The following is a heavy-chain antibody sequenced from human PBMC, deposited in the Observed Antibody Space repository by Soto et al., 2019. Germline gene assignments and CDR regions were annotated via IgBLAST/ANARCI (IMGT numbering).Heavy chain of an antibody. J-gene: IGHJ6*02. D-gene: IGHD5-18*01. CDR3: ARVRSVDTAMVTWGYYYYGMDV. CDR1: GGSISSYY. V-gene: IGHV4-59*01. Sequence: TSETLSLTCTVSGGSISSYYWSWIRQPPGKGLEWIGYIYYSGSTNYNPSLKSRVTISVDTSKNQFSLKLSSVTAADTAVYYCARVRSVDTAMVTWGYYYYGMDVWGQGTTVTVSS. CDR2: IYYSGST.